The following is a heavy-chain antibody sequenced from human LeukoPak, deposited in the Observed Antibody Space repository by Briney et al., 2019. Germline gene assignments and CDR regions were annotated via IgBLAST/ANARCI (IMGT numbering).Heavy chain of an antibody. Sequence: GESLKISSKGSGYSFTSYWIGWVRRLPGKGLEWMGIIYPGDSDTRYSPSFQGQVTISADKSISTAYLQWSSLKASDTAMYYCARDPSGWYGAFDIWGQGTMVTVSS. V-gene: IGHV5-51*01. J-gene: IGHJ3*02. D-gene: IGHD6-19*01. CDR1: GYSFTSYW. CDR2: IYPGDSDT. CDR3: ARDPSGWYGAFDI.